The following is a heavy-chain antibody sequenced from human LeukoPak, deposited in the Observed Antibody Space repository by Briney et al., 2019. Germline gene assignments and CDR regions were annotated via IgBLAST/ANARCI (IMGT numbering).Heavy chain of an antibody. CDR3: AREFNTIGNFDY. CDR2: IYVTGNYI. V-gene: IGHV3-21*01. Sequence: SGGSLRLSCATSGFTFSRFSFRWVRQAPGKGLEWVASIYVTGNYINYADSVKGRVTISRGNAKNSVYLQMNSLRAEDTAVYYCAREFNTIGNFDYWGQGTLVTVSS. J-gene: IGHJ4*02. D-gene: IGHD1-14*01. CDR1: GFTFSRFS.